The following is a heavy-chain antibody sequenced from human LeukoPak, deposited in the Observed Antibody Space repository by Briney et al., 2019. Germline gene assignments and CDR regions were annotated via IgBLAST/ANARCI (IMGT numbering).Heavy chain of an antibody. D-gene: IGHD6-19*01. Sequence: GGSLRLSCAASGFGFSSYWMSWVRQAPGKGLEWVSSISSSSSYIYYADSVKGRFTISRDNAKNSLYLQMNSLRAEDTAVYYCAILTPGIAVAGPFDYWGQGTLVTVSS. V-gene: IGHV3-21*01. CDR2: ISSSSSYI. CDR3: AILTPGIAVAGPFDY. J-gene: IGHJ4*02. CDR1: GFGFSSYW.